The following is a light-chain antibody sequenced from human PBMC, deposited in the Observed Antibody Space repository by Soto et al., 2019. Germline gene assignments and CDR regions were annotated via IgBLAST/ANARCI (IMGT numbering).Light chain of an antibody. CDR1: QSVSSSY. Sequence: EIVWTQSPGTLSLSPGERATLSCRASQSVSSSYLAWYQQKPGQAPRLLIYGASSRATGIPERFSGSGSGTDFTLTISRLEPEDFAVYYCQQYGSSPPVTFGQGTRLEIK. J-gene: IGKJ5*01. CDR2: GAS. CDR3: QQYGSSPPVT. V-gene: IGKV3-20*01.